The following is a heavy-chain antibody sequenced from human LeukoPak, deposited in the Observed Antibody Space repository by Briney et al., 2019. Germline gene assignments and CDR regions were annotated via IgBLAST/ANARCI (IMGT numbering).Heavy chain of an antibody. CDR1: GYTFTGYY. V-gene: IGHV1-2*02. CDR2: INPNSGGT. Sequence: ASVKVSCKASGYTFTGYYMHWVRQAPGQGLEWMGWINPNSGGTNYAQKFQGRVTMTRDTSTSTAYMELSRLRSDDTAVYYCARDLDSSSWNYYYYMDVWGKGTTVTVSS. CDR3: ARDLDSSSWNYYYYMDV. J-gene: IGHJ6*03. D-gene: IGHD6-13*01.